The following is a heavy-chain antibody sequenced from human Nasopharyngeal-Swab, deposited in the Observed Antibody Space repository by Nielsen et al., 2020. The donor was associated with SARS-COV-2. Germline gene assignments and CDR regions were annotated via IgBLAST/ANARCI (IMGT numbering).Heavy chain of an antibody. J-gene: IGHJ4*02. CDR1: GFTVSSNY. CDR2: IYSGGST. V-gene: IGHV3-53*01. Sequence: GESLKISCAASGFTVSSNYMSWVRQAPGKGLEWVSVIYSGGSTYYADSVKGRFTISRDNSKTTLYLQMNSLRAEDTAVYYCAAGVVVPAANNDYWGQGTLVTVSS. D-gene: IGHD2-2*01. CDR3: AAGVVVPAANNDY.